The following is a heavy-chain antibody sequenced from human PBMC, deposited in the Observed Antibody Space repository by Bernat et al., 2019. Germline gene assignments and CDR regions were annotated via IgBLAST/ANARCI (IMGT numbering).Heavy chain of an antibody. CDR2: INHSGST. Sequence: QVQLQQWGAGLLKPSETLSLTCAVYGGSFSGYYWSWIRQPPGKGLEWIGEINHSGSTNYNPSLKSRVTISVDTSKNQFSLKLSSVTAADTAVYYCARGGYSGSWYRPHAEYFQHWGQGTLVTVSS. J-gene: IGHJ1*01. CDR3: ARGGYSGSWYRPHAEYFQH. CDR1: GGSFSGYY. D-gene: IGHD6-13*01. V-gene: IGHV4-34*01.